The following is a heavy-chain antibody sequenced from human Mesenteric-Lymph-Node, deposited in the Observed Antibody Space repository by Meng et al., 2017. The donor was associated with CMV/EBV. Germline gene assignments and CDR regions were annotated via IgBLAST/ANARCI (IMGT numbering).Heavy chain of an antibody. CDR2: ISADTTNI. Sequence: QVRLVQSGTEVKKPVASVKVAFKASGYTFTTCGVTWVRQAPGQGLQWLGWISADTTNINYAQKLQGRVTLTTDASTSTAYMELRSLRSDDTAMYYCSIGEFDYWGQGTLVTVSS. D-gene: IGHD3-10*01. V-gene: IGHV1-18*01. CDR1: GYTFTTCG. J-gene: IGHJ4*02. CDR3: SIGEFDY.